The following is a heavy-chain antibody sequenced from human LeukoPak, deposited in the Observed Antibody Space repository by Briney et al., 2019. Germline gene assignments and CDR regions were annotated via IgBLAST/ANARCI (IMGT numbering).Heavy chain of an antibody. CDR2: IIPIFGTA. CDR1: GGTFSSYA. J-gene: IGHJ4*02. V-gene: IGHV1-69*05. Sequence: ASVKVFCKASGGTFSSYAISWVRQAPGQGLEWMGGIIPIFGTANYAQKFQGRVTITTDESTSTAYMELSSLRSEDTAVYYCARAGRGSYLRGSLNYWGQGTLVTVSS. D-gene: IGHD1-26*01. CDR3: ARAGRGSYLRGSLNY.